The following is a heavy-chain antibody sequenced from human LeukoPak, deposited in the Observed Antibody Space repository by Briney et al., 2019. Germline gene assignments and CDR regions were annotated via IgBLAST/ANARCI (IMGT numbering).Heavy chain of an antibody. CDR1: GGSISSNY. D-gene: IGHD2-15*01. V-gene: IGHV4-59*01. CDR2: IYYSGSP. CDR3: ASGWVANRIDY. J-gene: IGHJ4*02. Sequence: SETLSLTCNVAGGSISSNYWSWIRQLPGKVLEWIGYIYYSGSPNYNPCLKTRSTIPVTTSRTQFSLKLGSVTAADTAVYYCASGWVANRIDYWGQGTLVTVSS.